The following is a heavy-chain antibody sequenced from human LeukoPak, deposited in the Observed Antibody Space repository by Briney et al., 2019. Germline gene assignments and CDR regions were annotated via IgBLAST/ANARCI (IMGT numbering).Heavy chain of an antibody. Sequence: GGSLRLSCAASGFTFSSYEMNWVRQAPGKGLEWVSYISSNGSTIYYADSVKGRFTISRDNAKNSLYLQMNSLRAEDTAVYYCARPVAGDPTIDYWGQGTLVTVSS. D-gene: IGHD6-19*01. J-gene: IGHJ4*02. CDR1: GFTFSSYE. CDR3: ARPVAGDPTIDY. CDR2: ISSNGSTI. V-gene: IGHV3-48*03.